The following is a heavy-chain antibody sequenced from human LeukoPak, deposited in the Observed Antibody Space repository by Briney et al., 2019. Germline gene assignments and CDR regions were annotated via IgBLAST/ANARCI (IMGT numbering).Heavy chain of an antibody. Sequence: ASVKVSCKASGYTFTGYYMHWVRQAPGQGLEWMGRINPNSGGTNYAQKFQGRVTMTRDTSISTAYMELSRLISDDPAVYYCAKDGVSVSYYYYMDVWGKGTTVTVSS. CDR3: AKDGVSVSYYYYMDV. CDR2: INPNSGGT. J-gene: IGHJ6*03. CDR1: GYTFTGYY. D-gene: IGHD2-15*01. V-gene: IGHV1-2*06.